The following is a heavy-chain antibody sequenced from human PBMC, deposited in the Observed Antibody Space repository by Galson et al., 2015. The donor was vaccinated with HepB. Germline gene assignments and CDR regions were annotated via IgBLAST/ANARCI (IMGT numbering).Heavy chain of an antibody. CDR2: ISYDGSNK. CDR3: ARAYGGNRKYGMDV. Sequence: SLRLSCAASGFTFSSYAMHWVRQAPGKGLEWVAVISYDGSNKYYADSVKGRFTISRDNSKNTLYLQMNSLRAEDTAVYYCARAYGGNRKYGMDVWGQGTTVTVSS. J-gene: IGHJ6*02. D-gene: IGHD4-23*01. V-gene: IGHV3-30-3*01. CDR1: GFTFSSYA.